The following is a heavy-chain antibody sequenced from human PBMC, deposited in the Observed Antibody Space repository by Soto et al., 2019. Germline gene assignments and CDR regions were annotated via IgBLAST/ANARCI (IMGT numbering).Heavy chain of an antibody. D-gene: IGHD3-16*01. J-gene: IGHJ5*02. V-gene: IGHV4-59*01. CDR1: GGSISSYY. CDR2: IYYSGST. CDR3: AREGRSPMNTFGGAAGWFDP. Sequence: QVQLQESGPGLVKPSETLSLTCTVSGGSISSYYWSWIRQPPGKGLEWIGYIYYSGSTNYNPSLKSRVTISVDTSKNQFSLKLRSVTAADTAVYYCAREGRSPMNTFGGAAGWFDPWGQGTLVTVSS.